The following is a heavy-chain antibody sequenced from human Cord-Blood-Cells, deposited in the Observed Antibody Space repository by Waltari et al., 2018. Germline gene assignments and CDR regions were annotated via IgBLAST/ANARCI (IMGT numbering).Heavy chain of an antibody. V-gene: IGHV4-39*07. CDR3: ARLSKWLLPLNDAFDI. CDR1: GGSISSSSYY. J-gene: IGHJ3*02. D-gene: IGHD3-22*01. CDR2: INHRGST. Sequence: QLQLQESGPGLVKPSETLSLTCTVSGGSISSSSYYWGWIRQPPGKGLEWIGEINHRGSTNYNPYLKSRVTISVDTSKNQFSLKLSSVTAADTAVYYCARLSKWLLPLNDAFDIWGQGTMVTVSS.